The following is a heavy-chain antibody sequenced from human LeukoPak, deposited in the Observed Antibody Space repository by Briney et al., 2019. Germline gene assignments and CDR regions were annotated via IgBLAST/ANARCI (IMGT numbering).Heavy chain of an antibody. CDR2: ISSSGSTI. V-gene: IGHV3-48*03. CDR3: ARVGIAAALDI. CDR1: GFTFSSYE. D-gene: IGHD6-13*01. J-gene: IGHJ3*02. Sequence: GGSLRLSCAASGFTFSSYEMNWVRQAPGKGLEWVSYISSSGSTIYYADSVKGRFTIFRDNAKNSLYLQMNSLRAEDTAVYYCARVGIAAALDIWGQGTMVTVSS.